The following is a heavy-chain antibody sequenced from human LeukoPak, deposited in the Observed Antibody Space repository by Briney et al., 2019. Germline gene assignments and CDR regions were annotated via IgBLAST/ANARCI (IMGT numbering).Heavy chain of an antibody. D-gene: IGHD3-22*01. CDR3: AGRGEDNDSSGYYFDY. CDR1: GGTFSSYA. J-gene: IGHJ4*02. Sequence: SVKVSCKASGGTFSSYAISWVRQAPGQGLEWMGGIIPIFGTANYAQKFQGRVTITADESTSTAYMELSSLRSEDTAVYYCAGRGEDNDSSGYYFDYWGQGTLVTVSS. CDR2: IIPIFGTA. V-gene: IGHV1-69*13.